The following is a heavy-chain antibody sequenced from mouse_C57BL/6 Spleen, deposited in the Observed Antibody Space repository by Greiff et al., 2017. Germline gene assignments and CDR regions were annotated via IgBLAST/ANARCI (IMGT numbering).Heavy chain of an antibody. CDR2: ILTGSGST. CDR3: ARTTPQGGMDY. J-gene: IGHJ4*01. Sequence: VMLVESGAELMKPGASVKLSCKATGYTFTGYWLEWVKQRTGHGLEWIGEILTGSGSTNYNEKFQGKATFTADTSSNTDYMQLSSLTTEDSAIYYCARTTPQGGMDYWGQGTSVTVSA. CDR1: GYTFTGYW. D-gene: IGHD2-12*01. V-gene: IGHV1-9*01.